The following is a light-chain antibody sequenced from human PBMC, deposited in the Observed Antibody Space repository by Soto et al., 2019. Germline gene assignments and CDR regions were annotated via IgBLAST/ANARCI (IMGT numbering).Light chain of an antibody. CDR2: AAS. J-gene: IGKJ2*01. CDR1: QSVSSSY. CDR3: QQYGSSPTYT. Sequence: IVLTQSPGTLSLSPGEGATLSCRASQSVSSSYLAWYQQKPGQAPRLLIYAASSSATGVPDRFSGSGSGTDFTLTISRLEPEDFAVYYCQQYGSSPTYTFGQGTKLEIK. V-gene: IGKV3-20*01.